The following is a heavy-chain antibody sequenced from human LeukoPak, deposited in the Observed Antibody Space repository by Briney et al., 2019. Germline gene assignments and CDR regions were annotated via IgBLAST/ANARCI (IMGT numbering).Heavy chain of an antibody. CDR2: INSDGTST. V-gene: IGHV3-74*01. D-gene: IGHD3-16*01. CDR1: GFTFSSYW. CDR3: SLGQAHGMDV. Sequence: GGSLRLSCAASGFTFSSYWMHWVRQAPGKGLMWVSRINSDGTSTSYADSVKGRFTISRDNAKNTLYLQMNSLRAEDTAVYYCSLGQAHGMDVWGQGTTVTVSS. J-gene: IGHJ6*02.